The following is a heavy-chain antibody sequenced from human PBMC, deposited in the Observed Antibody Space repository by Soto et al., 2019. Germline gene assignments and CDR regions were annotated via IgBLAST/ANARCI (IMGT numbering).Heavy chain of an antibody. V-gene: IGHV3-30-3*01. D-gene: IGHD3-22*01. CDR1: GFTFSSYA. CDR3: ARDRAYYYHSSGYFDY. CDR2: ISYDGSNK. J-gene: IGHJ4*02. Sequence: PGGSLRLSCAASGFTFSSYAMHWVRQAPGKGLEWVAVISYDGSNKYYADSVKGRFTISRDNSKNTLYLQMNSLRAEDTAVYYCARDRAYYYHSSGYFDYWGQGTLVTVSS.